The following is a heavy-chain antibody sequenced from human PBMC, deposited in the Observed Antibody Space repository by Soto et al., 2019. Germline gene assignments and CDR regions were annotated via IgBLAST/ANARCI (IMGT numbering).Heavy chain of an antibody. Sequence: GASEKISCEGCGYSVTSYWMTWVRQMPGKGREWMGRIDPSDSYTNYSPSFQGHVTISADKSISTAYLQWSSLKASDTTMYYCARDKRIGYCSGGSCQGWFAPWGQGTLVTVSS. CDR2: IDPSDSYT. J-gene: IGHJ5*02. D-gene: IGHD2-15*01. CDR3: ARDKRIGYCSGGSCQGWFAP. CDR1: GYSVTSYW. V-gene: IGHV5-10-1*01.